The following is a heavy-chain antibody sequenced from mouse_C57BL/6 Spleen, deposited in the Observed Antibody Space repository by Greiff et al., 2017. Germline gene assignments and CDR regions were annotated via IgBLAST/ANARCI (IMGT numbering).Heavy chain of an antibody. CDR3: ARCDYGSSLYYAMDY. J-gene: IGHJ4*01. CDR1: GYSITSGYY. CDR2: ISYDGSN. V-gene: IGHV3-6*01. D-gene: IGHD1-1*01. Sequence: EVQLQQSGPGLVKPSQSLSLTCSVTGYSITSGYYWNWIRQFPGNKLEWMGYISYDGSNNYNPSLKNRISITRDTSKNQFFLKLNSVTTEDTATYYCARCDYGSSLYYAMDYWGQGTSVTVSS.